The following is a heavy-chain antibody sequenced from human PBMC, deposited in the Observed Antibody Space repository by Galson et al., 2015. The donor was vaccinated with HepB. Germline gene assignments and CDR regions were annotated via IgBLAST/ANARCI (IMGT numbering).Heavy chain of an antibody. CDR3: AKDGISGSAPGL. Sequence: SLRLSCAASGFIFNNYAMSWVRQAPGKGLEWVSGITRGGYTYDVDSVKGRFTISRDNSKNTLYLQMNSLGAEDTAVYYCAKDGISGSAPGLGGQGTLVTVSS. D-gene: IGHD1-26*01. CDR1: GFIFNNYA. CDR2: ITRGGYT. J-gene: IGHJ4*02. V-gene: IGHV3-23*01.